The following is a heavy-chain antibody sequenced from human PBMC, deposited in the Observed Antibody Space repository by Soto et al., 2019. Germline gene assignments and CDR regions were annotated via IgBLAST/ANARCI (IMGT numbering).Heavy chain of an antibody. CDR1: GYTFTSYG. CDR3: ANRPSGYSSGWYGLDY. V-gene: IGHV1-18*01. D-gene: IGHD6-19*01. CDR2: ISAYNGNT. Sequence: VASVKVSCKASGYTFTSYGISWVRQAPGQGLEWMGWISAYNGNTNYAQKLQGRVTMTTDTSTSTAYMELRSLRSDDTAVYYCANRPSGYSSGWYGLDYWGQGTLVTVSS. J-gene: IGHJ4*02.